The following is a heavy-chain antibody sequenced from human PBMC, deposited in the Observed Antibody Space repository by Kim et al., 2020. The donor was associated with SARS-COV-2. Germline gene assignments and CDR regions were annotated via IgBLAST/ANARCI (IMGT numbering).Heavy chain of an antibody. Sequence: DAGSVKGRFTISRDTSKNMVYLQMNNLTAEDTAVYYCARRLVVVVAAYLDYWGQGALVTVSS. D-gene: IGHD2-15*01. V-gene: IGHV3-23*01. CDR3: ARRLVVVVAAYLDY. J-gene: IGHJ4*02.